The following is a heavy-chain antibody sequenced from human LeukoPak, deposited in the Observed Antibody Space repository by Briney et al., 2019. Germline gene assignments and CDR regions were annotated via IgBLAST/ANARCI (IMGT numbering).Heavy chain of an antibody. Sequence: SVKVSCKASGGTFSSYAISWVRQAPGQGLEWMGGIIPIFGTANYAQKFQGRVTITADESTSTAYMELSSLRSEDTAVYYCARMTMIRGVIMGGFDYWGQGTLVTVSS. D-gene: IGHD3-10*01. CDR3: ARMTMIRGVIMGGFDY. CDR2: IIPIFGTA. J-gene: IGHJ4*02. V-gene: IGHV1-69*13. CDR1: GGTFSSYA.